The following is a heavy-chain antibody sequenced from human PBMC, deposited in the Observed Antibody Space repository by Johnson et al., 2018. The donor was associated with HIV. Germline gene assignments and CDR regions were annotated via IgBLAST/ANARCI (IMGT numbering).Heavy chain of an antibody. CDR1: GFTFDDYG. V-gene: IGHV3-20*04. CDR2: FNWTGGST. D-gene: IGHD1-26*01. Sequence: VQPVESGGGVVRPGGSLRLSCAASGFTFDDYGMSWVRQAPGKGLEGVSGFNWTGGSTGYADSVKGRLTLSRGTAKNSLYLQMSRRRAVDTAVYYCARGRPRWEPLWGCAFDFWGQGTMVTVSS. CDR3: ARGRPRWEPLWGCAFDF. J-gene: IGHJ3*01.